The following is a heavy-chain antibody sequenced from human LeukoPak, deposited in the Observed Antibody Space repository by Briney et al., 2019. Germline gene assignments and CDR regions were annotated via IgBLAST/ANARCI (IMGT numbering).Heavy chain of an antibody. V-gene: IGHV4-39*01. CDR2: ISYSGST. D-gene: IGHD3-3*01. J-gene: IGHJ4*02. Sequence: SETLSLTCTVSGGSISSSSYYWGWIRQPPGKGLEWIGSISYSGSTYYNPSLKSRVTISVDTSKNQFSLMLSSVTAADTAVYYCARGEEHKIPLFGYWGQGTLVTVSS. CDR1: GGSISSSSYY. CDR3: ARGEEHKIPLFGY.